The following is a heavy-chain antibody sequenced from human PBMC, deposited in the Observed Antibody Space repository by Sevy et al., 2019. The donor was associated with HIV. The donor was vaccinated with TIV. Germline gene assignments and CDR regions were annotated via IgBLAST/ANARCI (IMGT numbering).Heavy chain of an antibody. V-gene: IGHV3-53*01. Sequence: GGSLRLSCAASGFTVSSNYMSWVRQAPGKGLEWVSVIHSGGSTYYADSVKGRFTISRDNSKNTLYLQMNSLRAEDTAVYYCARAPDIGGYYVYWGQGTLVTVSS. CDR1: GFTVSSNY. D-gene: IGHD3-22*01. CDR2: IHSGGST. J-gene: IGHJ4*02. CDR3: ARAPDIGGYYVY.